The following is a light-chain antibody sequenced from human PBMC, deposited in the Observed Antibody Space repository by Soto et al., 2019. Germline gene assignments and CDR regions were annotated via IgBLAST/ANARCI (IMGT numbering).Light chain of an antibody. J-gene: IGKJ2*01. Sequence: IGLTQSPGTLSLSPGERATLSCRASQSVSSAFFAWYQQKPGQPLRLLIYAAASRATGIPDRFSGSGSATDFTLTISRLEPEDFAVYYCQQYGDSPPTFGRGTKVEMK. V-gene: IGKV3-20*01. CDR2: AAA. CDR1: QSVSSAF. CDR3: QQYGDSPPT.